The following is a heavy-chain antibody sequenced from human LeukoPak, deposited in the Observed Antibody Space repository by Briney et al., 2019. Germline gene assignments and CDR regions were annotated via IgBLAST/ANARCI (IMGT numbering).Heavy chain of an antibody. CDR3: ARGKNWFDP. J-gene: IGHJ5*02. Sequence: GGSLRLSCAASGFTFSSYWTSWVRQAPGKGLEWVANIKQDGSEKYYVDSVKGRFTISRDNAKNSLYLQMNSLRAEDTAVYYCARGKNWFDPWGQGTLVTVSS. CDR1: GFTFSSYW. CDR2: IKQDGSEK. V-gene: IGHV3-7*01.